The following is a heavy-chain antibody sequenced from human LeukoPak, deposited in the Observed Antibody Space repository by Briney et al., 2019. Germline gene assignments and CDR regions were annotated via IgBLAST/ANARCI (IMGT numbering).Heavy chain of an antibody. J-gene: IGHJ4*02. CDR1: GFTFSSYE. Sequence: GGSLRLSCAASGFTFSSYEMNWVRQAPGKGLEWVSYISNSGNTIYYADSVKGRFTISRDNAKNSPYLQMNSLRAEDTAVYYCARRIAAAGRSFDYWGQGTLVTVSS. CDR2: ISNSGNTI. CDR3: ARRIAAAGRSFDY. D-gene: IGHD6-13*01. V-gene: IGHV3-48*03.